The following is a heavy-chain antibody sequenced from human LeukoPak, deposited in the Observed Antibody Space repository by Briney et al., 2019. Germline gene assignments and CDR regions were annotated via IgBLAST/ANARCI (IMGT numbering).Heavy chain of an antibody. J-gene: IGHJ4*02. CDR2: INHSGST. V-gene: IGHV4-34*01. D-gene: IGHD6-13*01. Sequence: SETLSLTCAVYGGSFSGYYWSWIRQPPGKGLEWIGEINHSGSTTYNSSLKSRVTISLDTSKNQFSPKLSSVTAADTAVYYCARTPLTAAADITWGQGSLVTVSS. CDR3: ARTPLTAAADIT. CDR1: GGSFSGYY.